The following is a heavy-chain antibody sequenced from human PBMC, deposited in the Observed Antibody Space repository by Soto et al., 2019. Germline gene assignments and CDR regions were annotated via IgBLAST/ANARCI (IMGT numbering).Heavy chain of an antibody. D-gene: IGHD2-15*01. CDR2: ISYEGSHT. CDR3: AKEVHCGGGSCSWSEGFDY. CDR1: GFIFSSYG. Sequence: QVQLVESGGGVVQPGRSLRLSCAAPGFIFSSYGMHWVRQAPGKGLEWVAVISYEGSHTYYADSVKGRFTITRDNSKNTLYLQMNSLRPEDTAVYYCAKEVHCGGGSCSWSEGFDYWGQGTLLTVSS. J-gene: IGHJ4*02. V-gene: IGHV3-30*18.